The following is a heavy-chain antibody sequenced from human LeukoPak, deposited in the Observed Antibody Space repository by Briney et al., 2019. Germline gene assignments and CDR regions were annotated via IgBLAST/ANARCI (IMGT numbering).Heavy chain of an antibody. V-gene: IGHV3-33*03. Sequence: PGGSLRLSCAASGFTFSSYGMHWVRQAPGKGLEWVAVIWYDGSNKYYADSVKGRFTISRDNARNSLYLQMNSLRAEDTAVYYCARGVAAAGTRWFDPWGQGTLVTVSS. CDR2: IWYDGSNK. CDR1: GFTFSSYG. D-gene: IGHD6-13*01. J-gene: IGHJ5*02. CDR3: ARGVAAAGTRWFDP.